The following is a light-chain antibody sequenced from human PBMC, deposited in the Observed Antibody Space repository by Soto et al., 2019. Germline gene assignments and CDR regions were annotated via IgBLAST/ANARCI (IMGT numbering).Light chain of an antibody. CDR3: CSYAGSNTFV. Sequence: QSALTQPASVSGSPGQSITISCTGTSSDVGSYNLVSWYQHHPGKAPKLLIYEATNRPSGVSDRVSGSRSGNTASLTISGLQAEDEADYYCCSYAGSNTFVFGGGTKVTVL. J-gene: IGLJ2*01. V-gene: IGLV2-23*02. CDR2: EAT. CDR1: SSDVGSYNL.